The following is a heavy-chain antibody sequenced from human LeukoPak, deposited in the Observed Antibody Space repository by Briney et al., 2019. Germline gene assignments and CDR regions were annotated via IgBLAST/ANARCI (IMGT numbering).Heavy chain of an antibody. V-gene: IGHV3-21*04. CDR2: ISSSSSYI. CDR3: AKTYCSSTSCYFDY. J-gene: IGHJ4*02. Sequence: GGSLRLSCAASGFTFSSYSMNWVRQAPGKGLEWVSSISSSSSYIYYADSVKGRFTISRDNAKNSLYLQMNSLRAEDMALYYCAKTYCSSTSCYFDYWGQGTLVTVSS. D-gene: IGHD2-2*01. CDR1: GFTFSSYS.